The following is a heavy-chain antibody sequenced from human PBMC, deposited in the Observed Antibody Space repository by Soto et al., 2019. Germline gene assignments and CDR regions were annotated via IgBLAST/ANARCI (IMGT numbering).Heavy chain of an antibody. D-gene: IGHD5-18*01. CDR1: GGSISSGDYY. CDR2: IYYIGST. V-gene: IGHV4-30-4*01. Sequence: QVQLQESGPGLVKPSQTLSLTCTVSGGSISSGDYYWSWIRQPPGKVLEWIGYIYYIGSTYYNPSLKSRVTLPVDTSQNQCALKLSSVTAADTAVYYCASLKLGYSTFDPWGQGTLVTVSS. CDR3: ASLKLGYSTFDP. J-gene: IGHJ5*02.